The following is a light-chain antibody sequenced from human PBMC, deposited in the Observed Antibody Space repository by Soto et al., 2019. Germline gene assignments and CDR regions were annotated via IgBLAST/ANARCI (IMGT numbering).Light chain of an antibody. CDR1: QSVSSIY. V-gene: IGKV3-20*01. Sequence: EIVLTQSPGTLSLSPGERATLSCRASQSVSSIYLAWYQQKPGQAPRLIIYGASSRPTGIPDRFSGSGSGTDFTLTISRLEPEDFAVYYCQQYGSSALTFGGGTKVEIK. CDR2: GAS. J-gene: IGKJ4*01. CDR3: QQYGSSALT.